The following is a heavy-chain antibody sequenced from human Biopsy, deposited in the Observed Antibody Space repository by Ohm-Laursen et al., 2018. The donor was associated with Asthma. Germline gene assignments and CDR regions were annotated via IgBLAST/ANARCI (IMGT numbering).Heavy chain of an antibody. CDR2: ISKDASTQ. J-gene: IGHJ3*02. D-gene: IGHD1-1*01. V-gene: IGHV3-30*01. CDR3: VRDGTDDAFDI. CDR1: GFSFSNFA. Sequence: SLRLSCAASGFSFSNFAIHWARQAPGKGLEWAGVISKDASTQDYADSVKGRFTMARDNSKNTLDLQMNSLREEDTAVYYCVRDGTDDAFDIWSQGTVVSVSS.